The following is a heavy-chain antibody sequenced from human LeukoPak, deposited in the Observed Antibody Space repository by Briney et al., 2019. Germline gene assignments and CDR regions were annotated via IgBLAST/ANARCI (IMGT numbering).Heavy chain of an antibody. CDR1: GFTFSDYS. Sequence: PGGSLRLSCAASGFTFSDYSMNWVRQAPGKGLEWVSSISSSSSYIYYADSVKGRFTISRDTSKNTLYLQINSLRAEDTAVYYCARGLLSRFYFDYWGQGTLVTVSS. D-gene: IGHD2-15*01. V-gene: IGHV3-21*01. J-gene: IGHJ4*02. CDR3: ARGLLSRFYFDY. CDR2: ISSSSSYI.